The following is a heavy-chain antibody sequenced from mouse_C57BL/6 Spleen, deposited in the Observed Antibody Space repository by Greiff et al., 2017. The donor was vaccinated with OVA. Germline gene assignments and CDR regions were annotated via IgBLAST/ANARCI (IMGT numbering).Heavy chain of an antibody. J-gene: IGHJ3*01. V-gene: IGHV1-69*01. CDR1: GYTFTSYW. Sequence: QVQLQQPGAELVMPGASVKLSCKASGYTFTSYWMHWVKQRPGQGLEWIGEIDPSDSYTKYNQKFKGKSTLTVDKSSSTAYMHLSSLTSEDTAVYYCAMGSPWFAYWGQGTLVTVAA. CDR2: IDPSDSYT. D-gene: IGHD1-1*01. CDR3: AMGSPWFAY.